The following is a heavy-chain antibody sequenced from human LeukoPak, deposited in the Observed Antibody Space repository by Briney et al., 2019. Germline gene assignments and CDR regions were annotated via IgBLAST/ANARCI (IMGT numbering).Heavy chain of an antibody. CDR2: IYYSGST. V-gene: IGHV4-59*08. D-gene: IGHD3-9*01. CDR3: ATGNYDILTGNAFDI. J-gene: IGHJ3*02. CDR1: GGSISSYY. Sequence: SETLSLTCTVSGGSISSYYWSWIRQPPEKGLEWIGYIYYSGSTYYNPSLKSRVTISVDTSKNQFPLKLSSVTAAGTAVYYCATGNYDILTGNAFDIWGQGRMVTVSS.